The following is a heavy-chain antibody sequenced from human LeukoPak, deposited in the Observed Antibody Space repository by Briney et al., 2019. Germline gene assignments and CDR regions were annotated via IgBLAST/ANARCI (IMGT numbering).Heavy chain of an antibody. CDR1: GGSISSSGYY. V-gene: IGHV4-39*01. CDR2: INHSGST. D-gene: IGHD4-23*01. Sequence: SETLSLTCTVSGGSISSSGYYWSWIRQPPGKGLEWIGEINHSGSTNYNPSLKSRVTISVDTSKNQFSLKLSSVTAADTAVYYCARHTQLRRLLDYGGKSRVFDYWGQGTLVTVSS. J-gene: IGHJ4*02. CDR3: ARHTQLRRLLDYGGKSRVFDY.